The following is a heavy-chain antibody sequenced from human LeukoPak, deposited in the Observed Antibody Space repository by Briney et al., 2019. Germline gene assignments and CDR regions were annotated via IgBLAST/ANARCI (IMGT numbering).Heavy chain of an antibody. CDR3: ARCEGSRDAFDI. J-gene: IGHJ3*02. V-gene: IGHV3-21*01. CDR2: ISSSSSYI. Sequence: GGSLRLSCAASGFTFSSYSMNWVRQAPGKGLEWVSSISSSSSYIYYADSVKGRFTISRDNAKNSLYLQMNSLRAEDTAVYYCARCEGSRDAFDIWGQGTMVTVSS. D-gene: IGHD6-13*01. CDR1: GFTFSSYS.